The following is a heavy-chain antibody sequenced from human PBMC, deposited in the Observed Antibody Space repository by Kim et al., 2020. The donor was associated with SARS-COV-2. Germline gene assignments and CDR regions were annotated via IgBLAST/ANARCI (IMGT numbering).Heavy chain of an antibody. CDR2: INHSGST. J-gene: IGHJ4*02. Sequence: SETLSLTCAVYGGSFSGYYWSWIRQPPGKGLEWIGEINHSGSTNYNPSLKSRVTISVDTSKNQFSLKLSSVTAADTAVYYCARGRVPAALTYYFDYWGQGTLVTVSS. CDR3: ARGRVPAALTYYFDY. CDR1: GGSFSGYY. V-gene: IGHV4-34*01. D-gene: IGHD2-2*01.